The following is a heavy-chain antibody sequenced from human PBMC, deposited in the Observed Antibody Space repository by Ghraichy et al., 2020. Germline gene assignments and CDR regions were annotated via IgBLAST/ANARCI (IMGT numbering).Heavy chain of an antibody. J-gene: IGHJ4*02. CDR3: AGSRAPPRRYIVVVPAAMRGSAY. CDR1: GFTFSSYA. V-gene: IGHV3-23*01. Sequence: GGSLRLSCAASGFTFSSYAMSWVRQAPGKGLVWVSAISGSGGSTYYADSVKGRFTISRDNSKNTLYLQMNSLRAEDTAVYYCAGSRAPPRRYIVVVPAAMRGSAYWGQGTLVTVSS. CDR2: ISGSGGST. D-gene: IGHD2-2*01.